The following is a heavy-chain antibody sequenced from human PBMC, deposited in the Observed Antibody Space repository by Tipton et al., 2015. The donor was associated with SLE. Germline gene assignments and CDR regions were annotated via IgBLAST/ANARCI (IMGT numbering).Heavy chain of an antibody. CDR2: ISYDGSNK. D-gene: IGHD6-19*01. CDR3: ARDQAGDFDY. CDR1: GFTFSSYA. J-gene: IGHJ4*02. Sequence: RSLRLSCAAPGFTFSSYAMHWVRQAPGKGLEWVAVISYDGSNKYYADSVKGRFTISRDNSKNTLYLQMNSLRAEDTAVYYCARDQAGDFDYWGQGTLVTVSS. V-gene: IGHV3-30*04.